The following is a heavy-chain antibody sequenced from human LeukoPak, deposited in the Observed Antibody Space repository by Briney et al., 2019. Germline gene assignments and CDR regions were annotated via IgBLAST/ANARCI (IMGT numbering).Heavy chain of an antibody. CDR3: ARDYHGDFWSGYYYY. V-gene: IGHV1-2*02. CDR1: GYTFTGYY. D-gene: IGHD3-3*01. CDR2: INPNSGGT. J-gene: IGHJ4*02. Sequence: ASVKVSCKASGYTFTGYYMHWVRQAPGQGLEWMGWINPNSGGTNYAQKFQGRVTMTRDTSISTAYMELSRLRSDDTAVYYCARDYHGDFWSGYYYYWGQGTLVTVSS.